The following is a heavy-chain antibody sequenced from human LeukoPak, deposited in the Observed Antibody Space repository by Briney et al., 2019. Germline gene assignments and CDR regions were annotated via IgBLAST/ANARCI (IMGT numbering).Heavy chain of an antibody. Sequence: SETLSLTCTVSGGSISSSSYYWGWIRRPPGKGLEWIGSIYYSGSTYYNPSLKSRVTISVDTSKNQFSLKLSSVTAADTAVYYCARDDVESRHWGQGTLVTVSS. J-gene: IGHJ4*02. CDR3: ARDDVESRH. CDR1: GGSISSSSYY. V-gene: IGHV4-39*07. CDR2: IYYSGST. D-gene: IGHD5-24*01.